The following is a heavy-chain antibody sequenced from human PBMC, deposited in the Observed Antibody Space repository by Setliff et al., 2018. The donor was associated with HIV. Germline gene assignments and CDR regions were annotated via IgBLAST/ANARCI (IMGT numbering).Heavy chain of an antibody. J-gene: IGHJ3*02. CDR1: GGSSSSSSFY. Sequence: SETLSLTCTVSGGSSSSSSFYWGWIRQPQGKGLEWIGNIYRSGSTYYNTSLRSRVTIAVDTSKNKFYLNLNSVTDADTALYYWARHKDSDYVWGSYRPDCFDIWGQGTTFTVSS. V-gene: IGHV4-39*01. CDR3: ARHKDSDYVWGSYRPDCFDI. D-gene: IGHD3-16*02. CDR2: IYRSGST.